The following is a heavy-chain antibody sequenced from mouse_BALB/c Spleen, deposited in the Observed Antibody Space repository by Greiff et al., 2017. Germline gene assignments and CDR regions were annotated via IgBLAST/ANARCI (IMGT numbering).Heavy chain of an antibody. D-gene: IGHD2-14*01. CDR2: IDPETGGT. CDR1: GYTFTDYE. J-gene: IGHJ2*01. V-gene: IGHV1-15*01. CDR3: NARYDYFDY. Sequence: GQLQQSGAELVRPGASVTLSCKASGYTFTDYEMHWVKQTPVHGLEWIGAIDPETGGTAYNQKFKGKATLTADKSSSTAYMELRSLTSEDSAVYYCNARYDYFDYWGQGTTLTVSS.